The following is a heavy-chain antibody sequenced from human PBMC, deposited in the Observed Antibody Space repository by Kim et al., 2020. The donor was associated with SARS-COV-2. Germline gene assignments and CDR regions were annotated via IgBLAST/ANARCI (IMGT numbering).Heavy chain of an antibody. CDR2: FYYSGNT. J-gene: IGHJ4*01. Sequence: SETLSLTCNVSGVSISSYYWSWVRQAPGKGLEWIGYFYYSGNTKYNPSLKSRVTMPIDKSNNQFSRKLSAVTAADPAVFYFARAGGYCSNGICYILDYWG. V-gene: IGHV4-59*13. CDR1: GVSISSYY. CDR3: ARAGGYCSNGICYILDY. D-gene: IGHD2-8*01.